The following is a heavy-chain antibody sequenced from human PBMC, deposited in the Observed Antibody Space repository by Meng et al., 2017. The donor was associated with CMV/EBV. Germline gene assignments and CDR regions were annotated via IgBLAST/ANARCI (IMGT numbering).Heavy chain of an antibody. CDR1: GDSVTSGRYL. CDR3: ARGNYQYYAMDV. J-gene: IGHJ6*02. Sequence: SETLSLTCSVSGDSVTSGRYLWSWLRQPPGKGLEWIGYVYYTGKTNYNSSLKSRVTISLDTSQKQFSLKLKSVTAADTAVYYCARGNYQYYAMDVWGQGTTVTVSS. CDR2: VYYTGKT. V-gene: IGHV4-61*01.